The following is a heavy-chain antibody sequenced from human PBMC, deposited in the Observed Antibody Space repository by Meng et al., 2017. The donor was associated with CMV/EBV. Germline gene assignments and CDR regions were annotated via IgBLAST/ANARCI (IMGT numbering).Heavy chain of an antibody. CDR2: IYYMGST. V-gene: IGHV4-39*01. Sequence: GPLRPSCTVPGGSTSSSTYYWGWIRQPPGKGLEWIGSIYYMGSTYYNPSLKSRVTISVDTSKTQLSLKLSSLTATDTAVYYCARHGHNLIYYNYWGQGTLVTVSS. J-gene: IGHJ4*02. CDR1: GGSTSSSTYY. D-gene: IGHD1-26*01. CDR3: ARHGHNLIYYNY.